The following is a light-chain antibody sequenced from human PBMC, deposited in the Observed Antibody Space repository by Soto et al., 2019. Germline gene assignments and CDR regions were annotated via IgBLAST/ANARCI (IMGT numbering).Light chain of an antibody. CDR1: RDIDNS. J-gene: IGKJ1*01. V-gene: IGKV1-27*01. CDR2: AAS. CDR3: QKYNKAPWI. Sequence: QLTQSPPSLSASVGDRVTITCRASRDIDNSLAWYQQVPGKAPKLLIYAASTLQSGVPSRFRGSGSGTSFILTITSLQPEDVATYYCQKYNKAPWIFGQGTKVDIK.